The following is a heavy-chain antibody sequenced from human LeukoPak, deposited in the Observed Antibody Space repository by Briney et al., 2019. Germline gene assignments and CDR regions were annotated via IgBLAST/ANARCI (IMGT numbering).Heavy chain of an antibody. CDR2: IYYSGST. CDR1: GGSISSSSYY. CDR3: ARDHSSGMEDWFDP. D-gene: IGHD6-19*01. Sequence: SETLSLTCTVSGGSISSSSYYWGWIRQPPGKGLEWIGSIYYSGSTYYNPSLKSRVTISVDTSKNQFSLQLNSVTPEDTAVYYCARDHSSGMEDWFDPWGQGTLVTVSS. J-gene: IGHJ5*02. V-gene: IGHV4-39*07.